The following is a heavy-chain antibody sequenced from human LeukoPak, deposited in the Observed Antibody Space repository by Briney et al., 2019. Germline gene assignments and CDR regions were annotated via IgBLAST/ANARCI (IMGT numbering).Heavy chain of an antibody. J-gene: IGHJ4*02. V-gene: IGHV5-51*01. D-gene: IGHD2-2*01. CDR3: ARVVGAAPFDY. Sequence: PGESLKISCQGSGYSFSSYWIAWVRQMPGKGLEWMGVIYPSDSHTTYSPSFQGQVTISADKSIKTAYLQWNSLQASDTAIYYCARVVGAAPFDYWGQGTLVTVSS. CDR1: GYSFSSYW. CDR2: IYPSDSHT.